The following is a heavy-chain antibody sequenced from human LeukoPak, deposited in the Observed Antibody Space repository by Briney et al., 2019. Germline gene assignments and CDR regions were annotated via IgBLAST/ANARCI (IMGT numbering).Heavy chain of an antibody. D-gene: IGHD1-1*01. CDR1: GGSISSYY. Sequence: SETLSLTCTVSGGSISSYYWSWIRQPPGKGLEWIGYIYYSGSTNYNPSLKSRVTISVDTSKNQFSLKLSSVTAADTAVYYCARGVHDADAFDIWGQGTMVTVSS. V-gene: IGHV4-59*12. CDR2: IYYSGST. CDR3: ARGVHDADAFDI. J-gene: IGHJ3*02.